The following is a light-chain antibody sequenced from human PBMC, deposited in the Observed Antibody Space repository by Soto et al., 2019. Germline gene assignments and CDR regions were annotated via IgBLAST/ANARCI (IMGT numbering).Light chain of an antibody. Sequence: ETVLTQSPDTLSLSPGERATLSCRATQSVNNDYLAWYQQRPGLAPRLLIFGVSGRATGIPDRFSGSGSGTDFTLTISRLEPEDFAIYYCQQYGTSPLTFGGGTKVEIK. V-gene: IGKV3-20*01. J-gene: IGKJ4*01. CDR3: QQYGTSPLT. CDR1: QSVNNDY. CDR2: GVS.